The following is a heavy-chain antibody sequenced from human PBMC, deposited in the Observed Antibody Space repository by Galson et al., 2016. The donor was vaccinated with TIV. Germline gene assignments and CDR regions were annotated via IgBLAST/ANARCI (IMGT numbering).Heavy chain of an antibody. J-gene: IGHJ4*02. V-gene: IGHV3-21*04. D-gene: IGHD5-24*01. CDR2: ISTGDRYI. CDR1: GFTFSGYS. Sequence: SLRLSCAASGFTFSGYSMNWVRQAPGKGLEWVSIISTGDRYIYYADSVKGRFTISRENAKNFLYLQLNSLSAEDTAIYYCARSADDYNLHVNLWGQGTLVTVAS. CDR3: ARSADDYNLHVNL.